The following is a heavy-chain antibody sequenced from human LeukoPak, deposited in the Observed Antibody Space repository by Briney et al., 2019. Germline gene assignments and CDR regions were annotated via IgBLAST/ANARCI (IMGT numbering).Heavy chain of an antibody. Sequence: GGSLRLSCTASGFTFNRDWTAWVRQAPGKGLEWVANIKEDGSEKNYVDSVKGRYTISRDNAENSVYLQMNDLRAEDTGVYYCVTKEPSTSGWSYWGQGTLVTVSS. V-gene: IGHV3-7*01. CDR2: IKEDGSEK. CDR3: VTKEPSTSGWSY. J-gene: IGHJ4*02. CDR1: GFTFNRDW. D-gene: IGHD6-19*01.